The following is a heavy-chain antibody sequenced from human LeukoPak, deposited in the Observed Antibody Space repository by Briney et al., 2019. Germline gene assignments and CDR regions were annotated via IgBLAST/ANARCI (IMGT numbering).Heavy chain of an antibody. D-gene: IGHD2-8*01. CDR2: ISAYNGNT. V-gene: IGHV1-18*01. Sequence: ASVKVSCKASGYTFTNYGFSWVRQAPGQGLEWMGWISAYNGNTNYAQNLQGRVTMTTDTSTTTAYMELRSLRSDDTAVYYCARDTWSYCTNGVCQLDDYWGQGTLVTVSS. CDR3: ARDTWSYCTNGVCQLDDY. CDR1: GYTFTNYG. J-gene: IGHJ4*02.